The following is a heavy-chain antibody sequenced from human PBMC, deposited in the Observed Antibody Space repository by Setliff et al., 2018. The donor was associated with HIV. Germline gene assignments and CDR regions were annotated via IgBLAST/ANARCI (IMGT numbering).Heavy chain of an antibody. J-gene: IGHJ4*02. Sequence: AASVKVSCKASGYTFTSYGISWVRQAPGQGLEWMGWISAYNGNTDYAQKFQGRVTMTRDTSTSTVYMELRSLRSDDTAVYYCARDRQDYSAGSYIYYFDYWGQGTLVTVSS. CDR3: ARDRQDYSAGSYIYYFDY. D-gene: IGHD3-10*01. CDR1: GYTFTSYG. CDR2: ISAYNGNT. V-gene: IGHV1-18*01.